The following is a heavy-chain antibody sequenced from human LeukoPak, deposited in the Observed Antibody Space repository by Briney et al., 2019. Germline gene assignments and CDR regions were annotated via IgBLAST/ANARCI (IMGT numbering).Heavy chain of an antibody. V-gene: IGHV4-34*01. D-gene: IGHD3-16*01. J-gene: IGHJ3*02. CDR1: GGSFSGYY. Sequence: PSETLSPTCAVYGGSFSGYYWSCIRPPPGKGLGWIGEINHSGSTNYNPSLKSRVTISVDTSRNQFSLKLSSVTAADTAVYYCASFPDVWGSLGAFDIWGQGTMVTVSS. CDR3: ASFPDVWGSLGAFDI. CDR2: INHSGST.